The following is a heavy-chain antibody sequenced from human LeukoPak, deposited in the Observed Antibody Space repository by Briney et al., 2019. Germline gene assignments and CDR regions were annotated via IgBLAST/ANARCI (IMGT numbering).Heavy chain of an antibody. Sequence: GASVKVSCKASGYTFTVYYMHWVRQAPGQGLEWLGWINPNSGGTNYAQKFQGRVTMTRDTSISTAYMELSRLRSDDTAVYYCARDDTVTTFLDPWGQGTLVTVSS. J-gene: IGHJ5*02. CDR2: INPNSGGT. CDR1: GYTFTVYY. V-gene: IGHV1-2*02. D-gene: IGHD4-17*01. CDR3: ARDDTVTTFLDP.